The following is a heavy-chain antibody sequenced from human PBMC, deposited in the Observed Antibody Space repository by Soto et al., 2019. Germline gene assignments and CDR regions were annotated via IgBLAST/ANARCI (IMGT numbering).Heavy chain of an antibody. CDR1: GFSLSTSGVG. CDR3: AHSGGGILLGDLVPTFDY. Sequence: VSGPTLVNPTQTLTLTCTFSGFSLSTSGVGVGWIRQPPGKALEWLALIYWNDDKRYSPSLKSRLTITKDTSKNQVVLTMTNMDPVDTATYYCAHSGGGILLGDLVPTFDYWGQGTLVTVSS. D-gene: IGHD3-16*01. CDR2: IYWNDDK. V-gene: IGHV2-5*01. J-gene: IGHJ4*02.